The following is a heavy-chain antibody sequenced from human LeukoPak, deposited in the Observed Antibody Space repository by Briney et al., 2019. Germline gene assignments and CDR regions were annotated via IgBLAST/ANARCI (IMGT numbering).Heavy chain of an antibody. V-gene: IGHV3-66*01. Sequence: LPGGSLRLSCEASGFTVSSNYMSWVRQAPGKGLEWVSVIYSGGTTYYADSVKGRFTISRDNSKNTLHLQMNSLRAEDTAVYYCARDQYSYAHAAHWGQGTLVTVSS. CDR3: ARDQYSYAHAAH. CDR2: IYSGGTT. D-gene: IGHD5-18*01. CDR1: GFTVSSNY. J-gene: IGHJ4*02.